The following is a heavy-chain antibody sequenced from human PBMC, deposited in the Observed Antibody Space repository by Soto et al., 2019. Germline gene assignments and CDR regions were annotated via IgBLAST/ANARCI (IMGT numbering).Heavy chain of an antibody. CDR3: AREYSSSWFAYYYYGMDV. CDR2: INPSGGST. D-gene: IGHD6-13*01. J-gene: IGHJ6*02. CDR1: GYTFTSYY. Sequence: ASVKLSFKASGYTFTSYYMHWLRQAPGQGLEWMGIINPSGGSTSYVQKFQGRVTMTRDTSTSTVYMELSSLRSEDTAVYYCAREYSSSWFAYYYYGMDVWGQGTTVTVSS. V-gene: IGHV1-46*01.